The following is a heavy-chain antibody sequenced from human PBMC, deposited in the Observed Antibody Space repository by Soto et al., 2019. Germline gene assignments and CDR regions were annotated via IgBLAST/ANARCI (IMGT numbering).Heavy chain of an antibody. CDR3: ARVSRSGYYGEY. CDR2: VKDDGSEN. Sequence: EVQLVESGGGLVQPGGSLRLSCAASGFPFSNYWMTWVRQAPGRGLEWLANVKDDGSENYSVDSVKGRFTVSRDNAKNSLSLKMNSLRAEDTAVYYCARVSRSGYYGEYWGQGTLVTVSS. J-gene: IGHJ4*02. D-gene: IGHD3-22*01. CDR1: GFPFSNYW. V-gene: IGHV3-7*04.